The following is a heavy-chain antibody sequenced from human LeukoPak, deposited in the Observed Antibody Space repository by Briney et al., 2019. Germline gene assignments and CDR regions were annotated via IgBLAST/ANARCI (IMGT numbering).Heavy chain of an antibody. V-gene: IGHV4-34*01. J-gene: IGHJ4*02. Sequence: SETLSLTCTVSGGSISSYYWSWIRQPPGKGLEWIGEINHSGSTNYNPSLKSRVTISVDTSKNQFSLKLSSVTAADTAVYYCARGTTMIVVALYYFDYWGQGTLVTVSS. CDR3: ARGTTMIVVALYYFDY. D-gene: IGHD3-22*01. CDR1: GGSISSYY. CDR2: INHSGST.